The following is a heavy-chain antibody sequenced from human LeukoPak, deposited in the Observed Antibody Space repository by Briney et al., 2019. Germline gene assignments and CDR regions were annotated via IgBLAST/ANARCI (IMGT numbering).Heavy chain of an antibody. CDR1: GGSISTYY. D-gene: IGHD6-6*01. CDR3: AGQLAGKYFFDY. Sequence: PSETLSLTCTVSGGSISTYYWSWLRQPPGKGLEWIGCIYYTGSTNYDPSLKGRVTISVDTSTNQFSLRLSSVTAADTAVYYCAGQLAGKYFFDYWGQGTLVTVSS. J-gene: IGHJ4*02. CDR2: IYYTGST. V-gene: IGHV4-59*08.